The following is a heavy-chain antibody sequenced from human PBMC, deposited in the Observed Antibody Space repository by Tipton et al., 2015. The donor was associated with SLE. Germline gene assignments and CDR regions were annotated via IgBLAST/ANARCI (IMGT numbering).Heavy chain of an antibody. CDR1: GFTFSSYA. Sequence: SLRLSCAASGFTFSSYAMHWVRQAPGKGLEYVSAISSNEGSTYYADSVKGRFTISRDNSKNTLYLQMSSLGAEDTAVYYCVIFSSGWFDYWGQGTLVTVSS. D-gene: IGHD6-19*01. V-gene: IGHV3-64D*06. J-gene: IGHJ4*02. CDR2: ISSNEGST. CDR3: VIFSSGWFDY.